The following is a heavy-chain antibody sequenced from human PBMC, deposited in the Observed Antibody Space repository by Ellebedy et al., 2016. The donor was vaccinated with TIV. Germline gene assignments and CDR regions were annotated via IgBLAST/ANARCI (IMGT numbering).Heavy chain of an antibody. CDR1: GGTFSSYA. D-gene: IGHD3-10*01. Sequence: SVKVSXXASGGTFSSYAISWVRQAPGQGLEWMGGIIPIFGTANYAQKFQGRVTITADESTSTAYMELSSLRSEDTAVYYCAAALIGYGSGAVIEDAFDIWGQGTMVTVSS. V-gene: IGHV1-69*13. J-gene: IGHJ3*02. CDR2: IIPIFGTA. CDR3: AAALIGYGSGAVIEDAFDI.